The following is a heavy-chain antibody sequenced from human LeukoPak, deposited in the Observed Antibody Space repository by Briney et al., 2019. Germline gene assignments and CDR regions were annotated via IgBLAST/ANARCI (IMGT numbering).Heavy chain of an antibody. D-gene: IGHD3-10*01. V-gene: IGHV4-39*01. CDR1: AGSIDKSNYH. CDR2: IYYSGTT. Sequence: SETLSLTCTVSAGSIDKSNYHCGWTRQPPGRGLEWIGIIYYSGTTYYNPSLKSRVAISADTSKNQFSLKLSSVTAAYTAVYYCTRHNYYGSGRNFDFWGQGTLVTVSS. J-gene: IGHJ4*02. CDR3: TRHNYYGSGRNFDF.